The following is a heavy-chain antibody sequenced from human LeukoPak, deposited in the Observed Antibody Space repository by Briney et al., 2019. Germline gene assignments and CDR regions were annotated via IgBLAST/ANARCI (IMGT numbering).Heavy chain of an antibody. J-gene: IGHJ4*02. D-gene: IGHD3-10*01. Sequence: PGGSLRLSCAASGFTFSSYAMHWVRQAPGKGPEWVAVISYDGSNKYYADSVKGRFTISRDNPKNTLYLQMNSLRAEDTAVYYCARGDYYGSGSYSDYWGQGTLVTVSS. CDR1: GFTFSSYA. CDR2: ISYDGSNK. CDR3: ARGDYYGSGSYSDY. V-gene: IGHV3-30-3*01.